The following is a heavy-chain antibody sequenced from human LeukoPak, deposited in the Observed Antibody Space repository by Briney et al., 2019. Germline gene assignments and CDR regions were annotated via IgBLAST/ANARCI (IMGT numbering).Heavy chain of an antibody. D-gene: IGHD4-17*01. CDR2: IYSGGST. CDR3: AKDQDGDYGDYGYYFDY. V-gene: IGHV3-53*01. J-gene: IGHJ4*02. CDR1: GFTVSSNY. Sequence: GGSLRLSCAASGFTVSSNYMSWVRQAPGKGLEWVSVIYSGGSTYYADSVKGRFTISRDNSKNTLYLQMNSLRAEDTAVYYCAKDQDGDYGDYGYYFDYWGQGTLVTVSS.